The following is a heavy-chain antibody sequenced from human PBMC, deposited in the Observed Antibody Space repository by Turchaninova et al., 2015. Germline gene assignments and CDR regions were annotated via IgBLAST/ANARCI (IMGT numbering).Heavy chain of an antibody. V-gene: IGHV1-69*12. J-gene: IGHJ4*02. Sequence: QVQLVQSGAEVKKPGSSVKVSCKASGGTFSTSAISWVRQAPGQGLVWMGGITPIFGTANYAQKFQGRVTITADESTSTVYMEVSSLRAEDTALYYCARGPDRSAYYYFYWGQGTLVTVSS. CDR2: ITPIFGTA. D-gene: IGHD3-22*01. CDR1: GGTFSTSA. CDR3: ARGPDRSAYYYFY.